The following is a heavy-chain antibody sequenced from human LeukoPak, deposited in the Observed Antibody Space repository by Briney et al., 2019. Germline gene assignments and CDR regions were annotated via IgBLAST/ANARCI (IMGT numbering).Heavy chain of an antibody. V-gene: IGHV3-9*03. CDR1: APTFDDYA. CDR2: IILNSGSI. D-gene: IGHD5-18*01. CDR3: AKDRGYSYGYDAFDI. J-gene: IGHJ3*02. Sequence: QPGRSLRLSSAASAPTFDDYAMHWVRQAPGEGLEWDSGIILNSGSIGYADSVKGRFTISRDNAKNSLYLQMNSLRAEDMALYYCAKDRGYSYGYDAFDIWGQGTMVTVSS.